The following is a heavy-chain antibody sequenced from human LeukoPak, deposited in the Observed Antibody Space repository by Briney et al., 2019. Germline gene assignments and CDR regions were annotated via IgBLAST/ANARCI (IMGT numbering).Heavy chain of an antibody. D-gene: IGHD3-3*01. CDR2: ISSSGSTI. Sequence: GGSLRLSCAASGFTFSSYEMNRVRQAPGKGLEWVSYISSSGSTIYYADSVKGRFTISRDNAKNSLYLQMNSLRAEDTAVYYCARAFSIRANYWGQGTLVTVSS. CDR3: ARAFSIRANY. V-gene: IGHV3-48*03. J-gene: IGHJ4*02. CDR1: GFTFSSYE.